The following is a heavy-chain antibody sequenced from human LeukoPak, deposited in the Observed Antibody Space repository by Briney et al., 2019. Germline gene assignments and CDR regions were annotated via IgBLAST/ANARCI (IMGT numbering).Heavy chain of an antibody. CDR3: ASLRGSSSWYSWFDP. V-gene: IGHV4-4*02. J-gene: IGHJ5*02. Sequence: SETLSLTCAVSGGSISSGDWWSWVRQPPGKGLEWIGEIYHSGTTIYNPSLTSRVTISVDKSKNQFSLKLTSVTAADTAVYYCASLRGSSSWYSWFDPWGQGTLFTVSS. CDR1: GGSISSGDW. D-gene: IGHD6-13*01. CDR2: IYHSGTT.